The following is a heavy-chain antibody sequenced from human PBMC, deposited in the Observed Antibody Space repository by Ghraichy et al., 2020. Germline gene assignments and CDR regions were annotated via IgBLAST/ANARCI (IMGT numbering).Heavy chain of an antibody. J-gene: IGHJ4*02. CDR3: ASSSWYRNYFDY. CDR1: GGSISSYY. V-gene: IGHV4-59*08. CDR2: IYYSGST. Sequence: ESLNISCTVSGGSISSYYWSWIRQPPGKGLEWIGYIYYSGSTNYNPSLKSRVTISVDTSKNQFSLKLSSVTAADTAVYYCASSSWYRNYFDYWGQGTLVTVSS. D-gene: IGHD6-13*01.